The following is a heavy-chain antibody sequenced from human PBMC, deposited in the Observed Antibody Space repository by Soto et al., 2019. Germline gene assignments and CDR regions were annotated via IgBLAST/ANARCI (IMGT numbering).Heavy chain of an antibody. J-gene: IGHJ4*02. V-gene: IGHV1-18*04. CDR3: ARDFYPLAYYFDP. CDR2: VSGSNGNT. CDR1: GYTFINHG. Sequence: QVPLVQSEAEVKKPGASVKVSCEASGYTFINHGISWVRQAPGQGLEWMGWVSGSNGNTKYAQKFQGRVTMTTETSTSTAHMELRNLRSDDTAVYFCARDFYPLAYYFDPWGQGTLVTVSS.